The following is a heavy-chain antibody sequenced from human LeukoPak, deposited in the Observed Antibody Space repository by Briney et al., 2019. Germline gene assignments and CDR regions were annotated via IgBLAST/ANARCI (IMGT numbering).Heavy chain of an antibody. CDR3: ARDGSNYGWFDP. J-gene: IGHJ5*02. D-gene: IGHD4-11*01. V-gene: IGHV4-31*02. Sequence: LRLSCAASGFTFSSYAMSWVRQAPGKGLEWIGYIYYSGSTYYNPSLKSRVTISVDTSKNQFSLKLSSVTAADTAVYYCARDGSNYGWFDPWGQGTLVTVSS. CDR2: IYYSGST. CDR1: GFTFSSYA.